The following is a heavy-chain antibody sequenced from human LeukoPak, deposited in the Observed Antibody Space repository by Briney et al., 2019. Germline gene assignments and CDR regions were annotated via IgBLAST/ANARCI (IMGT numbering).Heavy chain of an antibody. Sequence: GGSLRLSCAAPRFSFSAYSMNWVRQAPGKGLEWVSYIRSSSSDIYDADSVKGRFIISRDNAKNSLYLQMNSLRAEDTAVYYCARGIVVVSHFDYWGQGTLVTVSS. CDR3: ARGIVVVSHFDY. D-gene: IGHD3-22*01. V-gene: IGHV3-21*01. CDR1: RFSFSAYS. J-gene: IGHJ4*02. CDR2: IRSSSSDI.